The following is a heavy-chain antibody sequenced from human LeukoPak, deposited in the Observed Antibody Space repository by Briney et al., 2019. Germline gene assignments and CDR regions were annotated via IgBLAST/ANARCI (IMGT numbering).Heavy chain of an antibody. D-gene: IGHD3-22*01. CDR2: IIPIFGTA. J-gene: IGHJ2*01. Sequence: SVKVSCKASGGTFSSYAISWVRQAPGQGLEWMGGIIPIFGTANYAQKFQGRVTITADESTSTAYMELSSLRSEDTAVYYCARDRRHYYDSSGYLPQDWYFDLWGRGTLVTVSS. CDR3: ARDRRHYYDSSGYLPQDWYFDL. CDR1: GGTFSSYA. V-gene: IGHV1-69*13.